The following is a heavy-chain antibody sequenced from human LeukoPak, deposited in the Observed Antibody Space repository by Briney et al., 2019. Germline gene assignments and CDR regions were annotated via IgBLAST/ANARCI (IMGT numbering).Heavy chain of an antibody. J-gene: IGHJ5*02. CDR2: IYYSGST. CDR3: ARDPYGSVNWFDP. D-gene: IGHD3-10*01. V-gene: IGHV4-39*07. Sequence: KPSETLSLTCTVSGGSISSSSYYWGWIRQPPGKGLEWIGSIYYSGSTYYNPSLKSRVTISVDTSKNQFSLKLSSVTAADTAVYYCARDPYGSVNWFDPWGQGTLVTVSS. CDR1: GGSISSSSYY.